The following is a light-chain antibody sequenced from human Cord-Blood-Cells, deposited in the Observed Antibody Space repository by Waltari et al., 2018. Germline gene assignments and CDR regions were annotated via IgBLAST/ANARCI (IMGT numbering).Light chain of an antibody. J-gene: IGLJ2*01. CDR3: SSYTSSSTVV. CDR1: SDVGGYNY. V-gene: IGLV2-14*04. Sequence: SDVGGYNYVSWYQQHPGKAPKLMIYDVSNRPSGVSNRFSGSKSGNTASLTISGLQAEDEADYYCSSYTSSSTVVFGGGTKLTVL. CDR2: DVS.